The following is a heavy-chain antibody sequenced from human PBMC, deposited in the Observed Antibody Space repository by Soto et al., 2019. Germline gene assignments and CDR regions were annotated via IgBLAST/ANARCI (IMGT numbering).Heavy chain of an antibody. CDR3: AKDSGIAYYDFWSGFDY. Sequence: PGGSLRLSCAASGFTFSSYAMSWVRQAPGKGLEWVSAISGSGGSTYYADSVKGRFTISRDNSKNTLYLQMNSLRAEDTAVYYCAKDSGIAYYDFWSGFDYWGQGTLVTVS. D-gene: IGHD3-3*01. CDR2: ISGSGGST. CDR1: GFTFSSYA. J-gene: IGHJ4*02. V-gene: IGHV3-23*01.